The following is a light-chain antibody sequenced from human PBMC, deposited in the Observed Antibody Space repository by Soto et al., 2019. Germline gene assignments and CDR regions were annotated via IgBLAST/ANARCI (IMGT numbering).Light chain of an antibody. CDR2: AAS. CDR1: QSISNY. J-gene: IGKJ1*01. V-gene: IGKV1-39*01. CDR3: QHSYSTPRT. Sequence: DIQMTQSPSSLSASVGDRVTITCRASQSISNYLNWYQQKPGKAPKLLMYAASSLQSGVPSRFGGSGSGTDFTLTISSLQPEDCATDYCQHSYSTPRTFGQGTKVEIK.